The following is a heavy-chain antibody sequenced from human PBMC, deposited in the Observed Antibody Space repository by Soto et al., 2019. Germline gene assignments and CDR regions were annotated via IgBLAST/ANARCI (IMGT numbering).Heavy chain of an antibody. CDR3: ARLGFNYDFLSGYYNVHHYYGIDV. D-gene: IGHD3-3*01. J-gene: IGHJ6*02. V-gene: IGHV5-51*01. CDR2: IYPGDSDT. Sequence: GASLKISCKGSGYSFTSYWIGWVRQMPGKGLECMGIIYPGDSDTRYSPSFQGQVTISADKSINSVYLQWSSLKASDTATYYCARLGFNYDFLSGYYNVHHYYGIDVWGQGTTVTVSS. CDR1: GYSFTSYW.